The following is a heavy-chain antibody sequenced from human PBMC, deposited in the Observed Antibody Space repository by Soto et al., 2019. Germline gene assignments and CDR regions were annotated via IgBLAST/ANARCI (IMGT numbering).Heavy chain of an antibody. CDR2: IWYDGSNK. CDR3: VSDLVGYYDSSDYLAY. J-gene: IGHJ4*02. V-gene: IGHV3-33*01. D-gene: IGHD3-22*01. CDR1: GFTFSSYG. Sequence: GGSLRLSCAASGFTFSSYGMHWVRQAPGKGLEWVAVIWYDGSNKYYADSVKGRFTISRDNSKNTLYLQMNSLRAEDTAVYYCVSDLVGYYDSSDYLAYWAQGTLVPVSS.